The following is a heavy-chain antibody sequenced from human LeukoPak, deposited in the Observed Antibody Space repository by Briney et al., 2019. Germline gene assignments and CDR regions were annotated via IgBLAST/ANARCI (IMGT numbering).Heavy chain of an antibody. Sequence: GGSLRLSCTASGFTFSDYWMHWVRQAPGKGLVWVSRINSDGSRTNYADCVKGRFTISRDNAKNTVFLQMNSLRAEDAAVYYCARVITGSTYGQLDYWGQGALATVSS. CDR2: INSDGSRT. D-gene: IGHD5-18*01. J-gene: IGHJ4*02. CDR3: ARVITGSTYGQLDY. CDR1: GFTFSDYW. V-gene: IGHV3-74*01.